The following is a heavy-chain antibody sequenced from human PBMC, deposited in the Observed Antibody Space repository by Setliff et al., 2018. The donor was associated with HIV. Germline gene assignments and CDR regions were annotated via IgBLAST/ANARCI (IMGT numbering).Heavy chain of an antibody. D-gene: IGHD2-21*02. CDR1: GASISTTTYY. CDR3: AREGDGIDY. Sequence: SETLSLTCVGPDSGASISTTTYYWGWIRQPPGKGLEWIGSIHYTGNTYNTPSLKSRLTISVDASKNQISLKLTSVTAADTAIYFCAREGDGIDYWGQGILVTVSS. J-gene: IGHJ4*02. CDR2: IHYTGNT. V-gene: IGHV4-39*02.